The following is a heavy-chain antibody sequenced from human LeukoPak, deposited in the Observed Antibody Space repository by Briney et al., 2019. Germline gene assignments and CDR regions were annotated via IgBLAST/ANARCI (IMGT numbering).Heavy chain of an antibody. D-gene: IGHD2-2*01. V-gene: IGHV1-3*01. CDR1: GYTFTSYA. J-gene: IGHJ6*02. CDR2: INADNGNT. CDR3: AREDCSSTSCLHYYGMDV. Sequence: ASVKVSCKASGYTFTSYAMHWVRQAPGQRLEWMGWINADNGNTKYSQKFQGRVTITRDTSASTAYVELSSLRSEDTAVYYCAREDCSSTSCLHYYGMDVWGQGTTVTVSS.